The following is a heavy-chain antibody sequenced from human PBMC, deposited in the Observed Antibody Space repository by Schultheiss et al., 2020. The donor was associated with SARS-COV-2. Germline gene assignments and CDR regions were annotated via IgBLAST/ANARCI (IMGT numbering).Heavy chain of an antibody. CDR3: ARDLVDCSGGSCYSHPGWFDP. D-gene: IGHD2-15*01. CDR1: GGSFSGYY. J-gene: IGHJ5*02. Sequence: SETLSLTCAVYGGSFSGYYCSWIRQPPGKGLEWIGYIYYSGSTYYNPSLKSRVTISVDRSKNQFSLKLSSVTPADTAVYYCARDLVDCSGGSCYSHPGWFDPWGQGTLVTVSS. CDR2: IYYSGST. V-gene: IGHV4-59*01.